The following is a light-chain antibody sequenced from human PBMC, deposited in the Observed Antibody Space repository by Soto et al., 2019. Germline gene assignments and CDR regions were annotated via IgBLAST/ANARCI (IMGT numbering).Light chain of an antibody. V-gene: IGLV2-14*01. CDR2: EVS. CDR3: ILYTSGTNEV. CDR1: SIDIAPYNY. J-gene: IGLJ1*01. Sequence: QSALTQPASVSGSPGQSLTISCTGTSIDIAPYNYVSWYQQHPGKAPKLIIYEVSYRPSGISNRFSGSKSGNTASLTISGLQAEDEADYYCILYTSGTNEVFGPGPHVAV.